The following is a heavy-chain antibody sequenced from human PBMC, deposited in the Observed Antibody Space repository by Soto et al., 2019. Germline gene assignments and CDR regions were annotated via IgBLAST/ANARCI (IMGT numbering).Heavy chain of an antibody. D-gene: IGHD2-2*01. CDR2: IYPGDSDT. J-gene: IGHJ3*02. CDR1: GYSFTSHW. CDR3: ARGLVVVPAAASYDAFDI. V-gene: IGHV5-51*03. Sequence: EVQLVQSGAEVKKPGESLKISCKGSGYSFTSHWIGWVRQMPGKGLEWMGIIYPGDSDTRYSPSFQGQVTISADKSISTAYLQWSSLKASDTAMYYCARGLVVVPAAASYDAFDIWGQGTMVTVSS.